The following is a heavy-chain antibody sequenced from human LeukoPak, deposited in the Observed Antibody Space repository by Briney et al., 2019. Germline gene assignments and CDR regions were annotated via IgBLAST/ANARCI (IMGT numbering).Heavy chain of an antibody. CDR1: GGSISTYY. CDR3: ARHPSAVAGKTFDC. D-gene: IGHD6-19*01. J-gene: IGHJ4*02. Sequence: SETLSLTCTVSGGSISTYYWSWIRQPPGKGLEWIASTYYTGSSSYYNPSLKSRVTISADMSKNQLSLKLTPVTAADTAVYFCARHPSAVAGKTFDCWGQGTLVTVSS. CDR2: TYYTGSSS. V-gene: IGHV4-59*08.